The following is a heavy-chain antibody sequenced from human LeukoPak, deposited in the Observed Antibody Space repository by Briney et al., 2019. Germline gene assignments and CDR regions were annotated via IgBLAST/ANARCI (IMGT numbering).Heavy chain of an antibody. CDR1: GGSISSYY. CDR2: IYYSGSA. D-gene: IGHD6-13*01. CDR3: ARAPGIAAAGTHFDF. V-gene: IGHV4-59*01. J-gene: IGHJ4*02. Sequence: PSETLSLTCTVSGGSISSYYWSWIRQPPGKGLERIGYIYYSGSAKHNPSLKSRVTISVDTSKNQFSLKLSSVTAGDTAVYYCARAPGIAAAGTHFDFWGQGTLVTVSS.